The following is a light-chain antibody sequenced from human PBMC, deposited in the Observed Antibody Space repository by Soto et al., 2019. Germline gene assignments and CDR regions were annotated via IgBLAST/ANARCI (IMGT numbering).Light chain of an antibody. CDR3: QQSYSTHSIT. CDR2: AAS. CDR1: QTISNY. Sequence: DIQMTQSPSSLSASVGDRVTITCRASQTISNYLNWYQQKPGEAPNLLIYAASSLQSGVPSRFSGSGSGTDFTLTISSLQPEDFATYYCQQSYSTHSITFGQGTRLEIK. V-gene: IGKV1-39*01. J-gene: IGKJ5*01.